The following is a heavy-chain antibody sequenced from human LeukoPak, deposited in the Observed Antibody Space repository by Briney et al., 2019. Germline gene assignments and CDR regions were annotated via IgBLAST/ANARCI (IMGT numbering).Heavy chain of an antibody. CDR3: ARDHYDSSGYTFDY. D-gene: IGHD3-22*01. Sequence: PGGSLRLSCAASGFTVSSNYMSWVRQAPGKGLEWVSVIYSGGSTYYADSVKGRFTISRDNSKNTLYLQMNSLRAEDTAVYYCARDHYDSSGYTFDYWGQGTLVTVSS. CDR2: IYSGGST. J-gene: IGHJ4*02. V-gene: IGHV3-53*01. CDR1: GFTVSSNY.